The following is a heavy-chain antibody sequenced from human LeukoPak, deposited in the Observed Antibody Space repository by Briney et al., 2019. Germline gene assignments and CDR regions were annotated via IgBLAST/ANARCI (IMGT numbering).Heavy chain of an antibody. Sequence: PSETLSLTCTVSGDSISSHYWSWIRQPPGKGLEWIGYVYYSGSTNYNPSLKSRVTISVDTSKNQFSLKLSSVTAADAAMYYCARGHGSSSGYWFDPWGQGTLVTVSS. CDR1: GDSISSHY. CDR3: ARGHGSSSGYWFDP. CDR2: VYYSGST. D-gene: IGHD6-6*01. J-gene: IGHJ5*02. V-gene: IGHV4-59*11.